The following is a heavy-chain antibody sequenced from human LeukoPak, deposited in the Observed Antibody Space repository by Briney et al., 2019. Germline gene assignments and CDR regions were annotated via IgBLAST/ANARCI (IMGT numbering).Heavy chain of an antibody. CDR3: ARDDPGGSYIDY. CDR1: AFTFSGYG. J-gene: IGHJ4*02. D-gene: IGHD1-26*01. CDR2: VWYDGSSK. V-gene: IGHV3-33*01. Sequence: GRSLRLSCAASAFTFSGYGMHWVRQAPGKGLEWVAVVWYDGSSKYYADSVKGRFTISRDNSKNTLYLQMNSLRAEDTAVYYCARDDPGGSYIDYWGQGTLATVSS.